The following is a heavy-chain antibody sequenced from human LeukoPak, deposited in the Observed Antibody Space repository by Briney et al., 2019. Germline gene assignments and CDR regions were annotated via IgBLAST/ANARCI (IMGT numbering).Heavy chain of an antibody. D-gene: IGHD1-26*01. CDR3: AKVSILSGSDY. Sequence: PGGSLRLSCAASGFTFSSYGMHWVRQAPGKGLEWVAVISYDGSNKYYADSVKGRFTISRDNSKNTLYLQMNSLRAEDTAVYYCAKVSILSGSDYWGQGTLVTVSS. J-gene: IGHJ4*02. V-gene: IGHV3-30*18. CDR2: ISYDGSNK. CDR1: GFTFSSYG.